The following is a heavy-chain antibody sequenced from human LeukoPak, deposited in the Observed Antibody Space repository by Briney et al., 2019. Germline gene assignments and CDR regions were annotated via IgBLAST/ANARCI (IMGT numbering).Heavy chain of an antibody. V-gene: IGHV3-23*01. CDR1: GFTFSFYT. Sequence: GGSLRLSCAASGFTFSFYTMTWVRQAPGKGLEWVSSVSDSGSSTYYADSVRGRFTISRDNSKNTLFLQMNSLRAEDTAVYYCGNLDYSKPDDVFDIWGQGTMVTVSS. CDR2: VSDSGSST. CDR3: GNLDYSKPDDVFDI. J-gene: IGHJ3*02. D-gene: IGHD4-11*01.